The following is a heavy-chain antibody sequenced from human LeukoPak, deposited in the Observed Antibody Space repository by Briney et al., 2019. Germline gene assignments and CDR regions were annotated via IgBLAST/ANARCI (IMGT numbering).Heavy chain of an antibody. D-gene: IGHD3-9*01. CDR2: IYYSGST. CDR3: ASILRYFDWLSTYYFDY. J-gene: IGHJ4*02. V-gene: IGHV4-39*01. CDR1: GGSISSSSYY. Sequence: SETQSLTCTVSGGSISSSSYYWGWIRQPPGKGLEWIGSIYYSGSTYYNPSLKSRVTISVDTSKNQFSLKLSSVTAADTAVYYCASILRYFDWLSTYYFDYWGQGTLVTVSS.